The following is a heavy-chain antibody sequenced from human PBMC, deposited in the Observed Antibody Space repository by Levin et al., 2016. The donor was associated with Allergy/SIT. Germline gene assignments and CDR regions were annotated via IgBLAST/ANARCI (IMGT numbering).Heavy chain of an antibody. J-gene: IGHJ6*03. CDR1: GFTFSGCG. CDR3: AKDAGTSDPYYYMDV. Sequence: GGSLRFSCAASGFTFSGCGMHWVRRAPGKELEWVAFISYDGSNEYYGDSVKGRFSISRDKSKSTLYLHMDSLRTEDTALYYCAKDAGTSDPYYYMDVWGKGTTVTVSS. V-gene: IGHV3-30*18. D-gene: IGHD3-10*01. CDR2: ISYDGSNE.